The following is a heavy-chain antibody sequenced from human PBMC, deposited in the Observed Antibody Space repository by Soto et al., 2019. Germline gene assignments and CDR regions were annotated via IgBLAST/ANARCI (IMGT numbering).Heavy chain of an antibody. V-gene: IGHV1-69*01. Sequence: SCKASGGTFSSYSISWVRQAPGQGLEWMGGIIPIFGTANYAQKFQGRVTITADESTSTAYMELSSLRSEDTAVYYCARYGSGSPIASYYYYGMDVWGQGTTVTVSS. J-gene: IGHJ6*02. CDR3: ARYGSGSPIASYYYYGMDV. D-gene: IGHD3-10*01. CDR2: IIPIFGTA. CDR1: GGTFSSYS.